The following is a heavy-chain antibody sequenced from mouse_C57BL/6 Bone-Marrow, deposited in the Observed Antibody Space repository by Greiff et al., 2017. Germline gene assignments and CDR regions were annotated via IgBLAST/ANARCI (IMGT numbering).Heavy chain of an antibody. V-gene: IGHV1-64*01. D-gene: IGHD1-1*01. CDR3: ARITTVVEGFAY. J-gene: IGHJ3*01. Sequence: VQLQQPGAELVKPGASVKLSCKASGYTFTSYWMHWVKQRPGQGLEWIGMIHPNSGSTNYNEKFKSKATLTVDKSSSTAYMQLSSLTSEDSAVXYCARITTVVEGFAYWGQGTLVTVSA. CDR2: IHPNSGST. CDR1: GYTFTSYW.